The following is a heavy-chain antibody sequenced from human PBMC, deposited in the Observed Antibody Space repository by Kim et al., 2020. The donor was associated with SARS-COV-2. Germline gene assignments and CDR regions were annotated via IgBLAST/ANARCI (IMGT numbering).Heavy chain of an antibody. Sequence: GGSLRLSCAASGFTFSSYGMHWVRQAPGKGLEWVAVISYDGSNKYYADSVKGRFTISRDNSKNTLYLQMNSLRAEDTAVYYCAKDNLWFGELSAFDIWGQGTMVTVSS. D-gene: IGHD3-10*01. CDR1: GFTFSSYG. V-gene: IGHV3-30*18. J-gene: IGHJ3*02. CDR2: ISYDGSNK. CDR3: AKDNLWFGELSAFDI.